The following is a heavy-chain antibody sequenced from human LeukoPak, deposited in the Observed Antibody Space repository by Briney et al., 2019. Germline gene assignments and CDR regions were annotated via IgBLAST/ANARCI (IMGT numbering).Heavy chain of an antibody. CDR2: ISYDGSNK. V-gene: IGHV3-30*04. CDR3: ARGVVPAAYYYYGMDV. Sequence: GRSLRPSCAASGFTFSSYAMHWVRQAPGKGLEWVAVISYDGSNKYYADSVKGRFTISRDNSKNTLYLQMNSLRAEDTAVYYCARGVVPAAYYYYGMDVWGKGTTVTVSS. D-gene: IGHD2-2*01. CDR1: GFTFSSYA. J-gene: IGHJ6*04.